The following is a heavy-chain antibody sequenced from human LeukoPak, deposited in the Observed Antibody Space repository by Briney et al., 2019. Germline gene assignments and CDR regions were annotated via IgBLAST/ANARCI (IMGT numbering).Heavy chain of an antibody. D-gene: IGHD3-9*01. J-gene: IGHJ3*02. CDR3: ARGRALRYFDWLPKDAFDI. Sequence: PSETLSLTCAVSGGSFSGYYWSWIRQPPGKGLEWIGEINHSGSTNYNPSLKSRVTISVDTSKNQFSLKLSSVTAADTAVYYCARGRALRYFDWLPKDAFDIWGQGTMVTVSS. CDR1: GGSFSGYY. V-gene: IGHV4-34*01. CDR2: INHSGST.